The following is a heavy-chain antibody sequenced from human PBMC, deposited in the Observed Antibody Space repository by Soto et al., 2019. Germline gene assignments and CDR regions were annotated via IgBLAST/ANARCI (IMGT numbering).Heavy chain of an antibody. V-gene: IGHV1-46*01. CDR2: INPNGGST. D-gene: IGHD1-26*01. CDR1: EDTFTSYY. Sequence: ASVKVSCKAPEDTFTSYYINWVRQAPGQGLEWMGIINPNGGSTRCAQKFQGRVTFTRDTPASTVYLELRSLRSDDTAFYYCARSSGGEFGIIIEGSNWFGSWGQGTLVTVSS. J-gene: IGHJ5*01. CDR3: ARSSGGEFGIIIEGSNWFGS.